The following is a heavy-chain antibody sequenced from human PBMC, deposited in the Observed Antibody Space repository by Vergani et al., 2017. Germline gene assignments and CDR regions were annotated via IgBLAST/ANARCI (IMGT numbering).Heavy chain of an antibody. CDR2: IYHSGST. J-gene: IGHJ5*02. V-gene: IGHV4-30-2*02. D-gene: IGHD6-13*01. Sequence: QLQLQESGSGLVKPSQTLSLTCAVSGGSISSGGYSWSWIRQPPGKGLEWIGYIYHSGSTYYNPSLKSRVTISVDTSKNQFSLKLSSVTAADTAVYYGARVGSWEDQQLVGGDLFDPWGQGTLVTVSS. CDR1: GGSISSGGYS. CDR3: ARVGSWEDQQLVGGDLFDP.